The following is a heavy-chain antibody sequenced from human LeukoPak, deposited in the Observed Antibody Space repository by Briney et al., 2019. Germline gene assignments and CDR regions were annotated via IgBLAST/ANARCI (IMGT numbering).Heavy chain of an antibody. CDR2: IYHSGST. J-gene: IGHJ6*03. CDR3: VRSPSYYYHMDV. CDR1: GYSITSGYY. V-gene: IGHV4-38-2*01. Sequence: SSETLSLTCAVSGYSITSGYYWGWIRQPPGKGLEWIGTIYHSGSTYYNPSLKSRVIVSVDTSKNQFSLKLSSVTAADTAVYYCVRSPSYYYHMDVWGKGTSVTVSS.